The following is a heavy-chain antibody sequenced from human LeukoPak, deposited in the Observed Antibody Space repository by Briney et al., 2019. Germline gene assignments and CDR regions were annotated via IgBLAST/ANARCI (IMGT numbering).Heavy chain of an antibody. J-gene: IGHJ4*02. CDR1: GYTFTGYY. V-gene: IGHV1-2*02. D-gene: IGHD6-19*01. Sequence: ASVKVSCKASGYTFTGYYMHWERHAPGQGLEWMGWINPNSGGTNYAQKFQGRVTMTRDTSISTAYMELTRLRSDDTAVYYCARIRSPYYFDYWGQGTLVTVSS. CDR2: INPNSGGT. CDR3: ARIRSPYYFDY.